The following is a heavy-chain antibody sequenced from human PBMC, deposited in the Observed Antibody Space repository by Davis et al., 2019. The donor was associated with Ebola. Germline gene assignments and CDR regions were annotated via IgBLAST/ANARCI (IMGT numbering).Heavy chain of an antibody. V-gene: IGHV4-61*01. CDR3: ARGGPAARRWYYFDY. CDR2: IYYSGST. CDR1: GGSISSSSYY. Sequence: PSETLSLTCTVSGGSISSSSYYWSWIRQPPGKGLEWIGYIYYSGSTNYNPSLKSRVTISVDTSKNQFSLKLSSVTAADTAVYYCARGGPAARRWYYFDYWGQGTLVTVSS. D-gene: IGHD6-6*01. J-gene: IGHJ4*02.